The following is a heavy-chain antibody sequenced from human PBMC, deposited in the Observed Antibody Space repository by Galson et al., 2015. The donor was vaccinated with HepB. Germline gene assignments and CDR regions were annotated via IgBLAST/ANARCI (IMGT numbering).Heavy chain of an antibody. Sequence: QSGAEVKKPGESLKISCKGSGYSFTNYWIGWVRHMPGKGLEWMGIIYPADSETRYSPSFQGQVTISADKSISTAYLQWSSLKASDTAMYYCASRDDYGGRYFQHWGQGTLVTVSS. CDR1: GYSFTNYW. CDR2: IYPADSET. V-gene: IGHV5-51*01. CDR3: ASRDDYGGRYFQH. J-gene: IGHJ1*01. D-gene: IGHD4-23*01.